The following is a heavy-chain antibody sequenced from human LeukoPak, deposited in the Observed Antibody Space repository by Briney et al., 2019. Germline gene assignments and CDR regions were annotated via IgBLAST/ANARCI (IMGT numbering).Heavy chain of an antibody. CDR3: ARDRPADY. J-gene: IGHJ4*02. CDR2: IYYSGST. V-gene: IGHV4-59*01. Sequence: SDTLSLTGTDSAGSISSYYWSWILQPPGKGLEWIGYIYYSGSTNYNPSLKSRVTISVDTSKNQFSLKLSSVTAADTAVYYCARDRPADYWGQGTLVTVSS. CDR1: AGSISSYY.